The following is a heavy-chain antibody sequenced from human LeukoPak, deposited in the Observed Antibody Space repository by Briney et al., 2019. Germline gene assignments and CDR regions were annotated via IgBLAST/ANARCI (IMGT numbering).Heavy chain of an antibody. J-gene: IGHJ6*02. CDR3: ARAMVATGNYYGMDV. Sequence: PGGSLRLSCAASGFTFSDYSMTWVRQAPGKGLEWVSSISSSARSQYYPDSLKGRISISRDNAKNSLYLHMNSLRAEDTAVYYCARAMVATGNYYGMDVWGQGTTVTVSS. V-gene: IGHV3-21*01. D-gene: IGHD5-12*01. CDR2: ISSSARSQ. CDR1: GFTFSDYS.